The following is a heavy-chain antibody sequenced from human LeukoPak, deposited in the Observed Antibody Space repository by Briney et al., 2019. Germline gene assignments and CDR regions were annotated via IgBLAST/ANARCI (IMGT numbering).Heavy chain of an antibody. Sequence: SVKVSCKASGGTFSSYAISWVRQAPGQGLEWMGRIISILGIANYAQKFQGRVTITADKSTSTAYMELSSLRSEDTAVYYCARGMREVGATYYYYYGMDVWGQGTTVTVSS. CDR3: ARGMREVGATYYYYYGMDV. J-gene: IGHJ6*02. CDR1: GGTFSSYA. CDR2: IISILGIA. D-gene: IGHD1-26*01. V-gene: IGHV1-69*04.